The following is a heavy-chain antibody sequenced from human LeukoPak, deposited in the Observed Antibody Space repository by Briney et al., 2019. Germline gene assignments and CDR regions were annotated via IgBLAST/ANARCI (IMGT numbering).Heavy chain of an antibody. CDR2: INHSGST. CDR1: GGSFSGYY. CDR3: ARSGAAPIALAGGLLGY. D-gene: IGHD6-19*01. J-gene: IGHJ4*02. Sequence: SETLSLSCAVYGGSFSGYYWSWIRQPPGKGLEWIGEINHSGSTNYNPSLKSRFTISVDTSKNQFSLKLSSVTAADTAVYYCARSGAAPIALAGGLLGYWGQGTLVTVSS. V-gene: IGHV4-34*01.